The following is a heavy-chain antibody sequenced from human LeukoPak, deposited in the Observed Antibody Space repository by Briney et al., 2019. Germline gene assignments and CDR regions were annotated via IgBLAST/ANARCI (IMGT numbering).Heavy chain of an antibody. V-gene: IGHV4-59*01. CDR3: ASSLGDCSGGSCYQS. J-gene: IGHJ4*02. CDR2: IYYSGST. CDR1: GGSISSYY. D-gene: IGHD2-15*01. Sequence: SETLSLTCTVSGGSISSYYWSWIRQPPGKGLEWIGYIYYSGSTNYNPSLKSRVTISVDTSKNQFSLKLSSVTAADTAVYYCASSLGDCSGGSCYQSWGQGTLVTVSS.